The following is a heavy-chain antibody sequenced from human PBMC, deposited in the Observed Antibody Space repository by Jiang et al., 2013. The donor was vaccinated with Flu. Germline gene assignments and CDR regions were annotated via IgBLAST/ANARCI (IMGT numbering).Heavy chain of an antibody. Sequence: GAEVKKPGSSVKVSCKASGGTFSSYAISWVRQAPGQGLEWMGGIIPIFGTANYAQKFQGRVTITADKSTSTAYMELSSLRSEDTAVYYCARDHYDFWSGLCGSYYYYGMDVWGQGTTVTVSS. CDR1: GGTFSSYA. CDR3: ARDHYDFWSGLCGSYYYYGMDV. CDR2: IIPIFGTA. J-gene: IGHJ6*02. V-gene: IGHV1-69*06. D-gene: IGHD3-3*01.